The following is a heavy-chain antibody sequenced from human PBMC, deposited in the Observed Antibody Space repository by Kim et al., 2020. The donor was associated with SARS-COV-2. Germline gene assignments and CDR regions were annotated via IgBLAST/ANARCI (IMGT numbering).Heavy chain of an antibody. Sequence: GGSLRLSCAASGFTFSSYAMHWVRQAPGKGLEWVAVISYDGSNKYYADSVKGRFTISRDNSKNTLYLQMNSLRAEDTAVYYCARVAMTTVTTPSLTTQNYYYYYYMDVWGRGTTVTVSS. CDR3: ARVAMTTVTTPSLTTQNYYYYYYMDV. CDR2: ISYDGSNK. V-gene: IGHV3-30-3*01. J-gene: IGHJ6*03. D-gene: IGHD4-17*01. CDR1: GFTFSSYA.